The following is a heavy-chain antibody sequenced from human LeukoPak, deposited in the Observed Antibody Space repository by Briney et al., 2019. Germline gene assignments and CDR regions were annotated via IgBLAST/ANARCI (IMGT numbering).Heavy chain of an antibody. CDR2: ISGSGTST. CDR3: AKSRSTSNNWFEP. D-gene: IGHD2-2*01. CDR1: GFPFSTYA. V-gene: IGHV3-23*01. J-gene: IGHJ5*02. Sequence: GGSLRLSCAASGFPFSTYAMNWVRQAPGKGLEWVSGISGSGTSTSCADSVKGRFTISRDNSKNTLYLQMNSLRAEDTAVYYCAKSRSTSNNWFEPWGQGTLVTVSS.